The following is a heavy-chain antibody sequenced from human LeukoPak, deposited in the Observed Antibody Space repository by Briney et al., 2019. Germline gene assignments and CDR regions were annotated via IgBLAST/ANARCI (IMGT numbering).Heavy chain of an antibody. V-gene: IGHV1-46*01. CDR1: GYSFTTYY. J-gene: IGHJ4*02. D-gene: IGHD4-23*01. Sequence: GASVKVSCKASGYSFTTYYMHWMRPAPGQGLEWMGTMNPRGGSTNYAQKFQGRVTIIRDPSTSTVYMELSSLRFEDTAVYYCARVDDYGGNSVGYWGQGTLVTVSS. CDR2: MNPRGGST. CDR3: ARVDDYGGNSVGY.